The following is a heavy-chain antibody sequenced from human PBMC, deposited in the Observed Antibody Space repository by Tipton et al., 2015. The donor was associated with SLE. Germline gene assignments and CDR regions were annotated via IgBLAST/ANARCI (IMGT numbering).Heavy chain of an antibody. D-gene: IGHD1-7*01. CDR2: IYYSGST. CDR3: ARVGITGTTWDWYFDL. V-gene: IGHV4-59*08. J-gene: IGHJ2*01. Sequence: TLSLTCTVSGVSISSYYWSWIRQPPGKGLEWIGYIYYSGSTNYNPPLKSRVTISVDTSKNQFSLRLTSVTAADTALYYCARVGITGTTWDWYFDLWGRGTLVTVSS. CDR1: GVSISSYY.